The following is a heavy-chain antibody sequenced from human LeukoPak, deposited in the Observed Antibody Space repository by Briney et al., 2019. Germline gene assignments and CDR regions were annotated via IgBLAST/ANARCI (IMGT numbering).Heavy chain of an antibody. J-gene: IGHJ4*02. CDR1: GFTFSSYA. CDR3: AKVETAAAATLRGFDY. V-gene: IGHV3-23*01. D-gene: IGHD6-13*01. CDR2: IGGSGGST. Sequence: PGGSLRLSCAASGFTFSSYAMSGVRQAPGKGLEWVSSIGGSGGSTYYADSVKGRFTISRDNSKNTLYLQMNSLRAEDTAVYYCAKVETAAAATLRGFDYWGQGTLVTVSS.